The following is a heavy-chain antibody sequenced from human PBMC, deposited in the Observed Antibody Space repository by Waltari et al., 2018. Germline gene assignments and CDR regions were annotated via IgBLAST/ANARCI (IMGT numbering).Heavy chain of an antibody. CDR1: GGSISSYY. J-gene: IGHJ3*02. CDR2: IYYSGST. D-gene: IGHD3-22*01. CDR3: AREFYDSSGYYGKSGAFDI. V-gene: IGHV4-59*01. Sequence: QVQLQESGPGLVKPSETLSLTCTVSGGSISSYYWSWIRQPPGKGLEWIGYIYYSGSTNYNPSLKSRVTISVDTSKNQFSRKLSSVTAADTAVYYCAREFYDSSGYYGKSGAFDIWGQGTMVTVSS.